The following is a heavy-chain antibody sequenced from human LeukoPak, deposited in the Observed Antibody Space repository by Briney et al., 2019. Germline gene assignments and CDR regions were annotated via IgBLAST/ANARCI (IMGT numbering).Heavy chain of an antibody. CDR1: GYTFTGYY. Sequence: GASVKVSCKASGYTFTGYYMHWVRQAPGQGLEWMGWINPNSGGTNYAQKFQGRVTMTRDTSISTAYMELSRLRSDDTAVYYCARDQTGQQLGDIDYWGQGTLVTVSS. V-gene: IGHV1-2*02. J-gene: IGHJ4*02. CDR3: ARDQTGQQLGDIDY. D-gene: IGHD6-13*01. CDR2: INPNSGGT.